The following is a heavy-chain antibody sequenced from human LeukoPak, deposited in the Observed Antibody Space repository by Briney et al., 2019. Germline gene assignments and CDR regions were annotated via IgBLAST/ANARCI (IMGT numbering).Heavy chain of an antibody. CDR3: ARGKKAALLWFGELLLDY. V-gene: IGHV4-34*01. Sequence: SDTLSLTCAVWGGPLSGYYGRWIRHPRGEGREGIGEINHSGSPNYHPPLKSRVHISVDTSKYQFSLTLSSVTAADRAVYYCARGKKAALLWFGELLLDYWGQGTLVTVSS. D-gene: IGHD3-10*01. CDR2: INHSGSP. J-gene: IGHJ4*02. CDR1: GGPLSGYY.